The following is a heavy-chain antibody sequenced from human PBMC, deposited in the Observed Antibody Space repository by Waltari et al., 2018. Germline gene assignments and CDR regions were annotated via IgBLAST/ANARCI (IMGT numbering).Heavy chain of an antibody. CDR2: ITSSSSYI. CDR1: GFTFIRFS. V-gene: IGHV3-21*01. CDR3: AGDPLHYYGSGSLYYFDY. Sequence: EVQLVDSGGGLFKPGGALRLSCTASGFTFIRFSMTWVRQAPGKGLEWVSCITSSSSYIYYTDSVKGRFTISRDNAKNSLYLQMNSLRAEDTAVYYCAGDPLHYYGSGSLYYFDYWGQGTLVTVSS. D-gene: IGHD3-10*01. J-gene: IGHJ4*02.